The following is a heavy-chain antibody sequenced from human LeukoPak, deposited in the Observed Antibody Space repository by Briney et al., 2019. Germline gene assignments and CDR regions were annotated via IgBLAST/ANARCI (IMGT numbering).Heavy chain of an antibody. D-gene: IGHD1-26*01. V-gene: IGHV3-48*03. CDR2: ISSSGSTI. J-gene: IGHJ4*02. Sequence: SGGSLRLSCAASGFTFSSYEMNWVRQAPGKGLEWVSYISSSGSTIYYADSVKGRFTISRDNAKNSLYLQMNSLRAEDTAVYYCARDRPGIVRWFDYWGQGTLVTVSS. CDR1: GFTFSSYE. CDR3: ARDRPGIVRWFDY.